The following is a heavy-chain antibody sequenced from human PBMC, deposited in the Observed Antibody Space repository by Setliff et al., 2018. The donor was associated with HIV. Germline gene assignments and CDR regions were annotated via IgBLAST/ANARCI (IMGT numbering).Heavy chain of an antibody. V-gene: IGHV1-46*01. CDR2: IAPSSGGI. Sequence: GASVKVSCKASGYTFTSYILHWVRQAAGQGLEWVGRIAPSSGGIHYAQKFQDRVTMTRDTSTSTVYMDLSRLRSEDTAMYYCARSHRLAVAGTIQYYYYGMDVWGQGTTVTVSS. J-gene: IGHJ6*02. D-gene: IGHD6-19*01. CDR1: GYTFTSYI. CDR3: ARSHRLAVAGTIQYYYYGMDV.